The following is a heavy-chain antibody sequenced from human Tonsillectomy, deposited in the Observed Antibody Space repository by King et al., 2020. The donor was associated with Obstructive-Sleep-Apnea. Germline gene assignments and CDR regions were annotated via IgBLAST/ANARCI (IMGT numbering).Heavy chain of an antibody. V-gene: IGHV1-18*01. D-gene: IGHD5-12*01. CDR1: GYTFTSYG. J-gene: IGHJ4*02. CDR3: ASVGYSGYDFDY. CDR2: ISAYNGNT. Sequence: VQLVESGAEVKKPGASLKVSCKASGYTFTSYGISWVRQAPGQGLEWMGWISAYNGNTNYAQKFQGRVTMTTDTSTSTAYMELRGLRSDDTAVYYCASVGYSGYDFDYWGQGTLVTVSS.